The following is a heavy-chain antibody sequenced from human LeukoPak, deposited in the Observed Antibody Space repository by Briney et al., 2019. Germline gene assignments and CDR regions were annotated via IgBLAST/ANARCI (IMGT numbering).Heavy chain of an antibody. CDR3: GREPKAGGPHHDMDV. CDR2: IIPIFGTA. J-gene: IGHJ6*02. V-gene: IGHV1-69*13. D-gene: IGHD2-15*01. CDR1: GGTFSSYA. Sequence: SVKVSCKASGGTFSSYAISWVRQAPGQGLEWMGGIIPIFGTANYAQKFQGRVTITADESTSTAYMELRSLSSDDTAVYYCGREPKAGGPHHDMDVWGRGTTVTVSS.